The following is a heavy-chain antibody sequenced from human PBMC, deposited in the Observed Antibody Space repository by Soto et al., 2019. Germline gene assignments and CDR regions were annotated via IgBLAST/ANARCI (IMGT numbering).Heavy chain of an antibody. CDR2: IDTSDSPT. J-gene: IGHJ4*02. D-gene: IGHD3-10*02. V-gene: IGHV5-10-1*01. Sequence: PGESLKLSCKGSGYSFAGYRIAWVRQKPGKGLEWVGRIDTSDSPTYYSPSFRGHVTISDTKSITTVLLQWSSLKGSDTDMYYWASQIYDSNTGPMLQYCFISGGQGIPVTSPQ. CDR1: GYSFAGYR. CDR3: ASQIYDSNTGPMLQYCFIS.